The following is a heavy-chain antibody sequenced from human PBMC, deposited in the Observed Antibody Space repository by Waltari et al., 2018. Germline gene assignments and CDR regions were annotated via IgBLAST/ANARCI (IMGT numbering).Heavy chain of an antibody. J-gene: IGHJ5*02. CDR1: GYSITPGFS. CDR2: ISHSGGN. D-gene: IGHD2-21*01. V-gene: IGHV4-38-2*02. CDR3: ARECGADWP. Sequence: QVRLQESGPGLVRPSETLSLICDVSGYSITPGFSWGWIRQPPGKGLEVIGTISHSGGNCYNSSLEGRVTISLDTSKNQYSRKLTSVTGADTAVDYGARECGADWPWGQGTVVTVSS.